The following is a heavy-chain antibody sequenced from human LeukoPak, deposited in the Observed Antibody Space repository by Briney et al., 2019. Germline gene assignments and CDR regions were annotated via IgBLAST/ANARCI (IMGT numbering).Heavy chain of an antibody. V-gene: IGHV5-51*01. Sequence: GESLKISCKASGYRFTSYWIGWVRQMPGKGLEWMGIIYPGDSDTRYSPSFQGQVTISADKSISTAYLQWSSLKASDTAMYYCARGVEDYYDSSGYYDYFDYWGQGTLVTVSS. CDR1: GYRFTSYW. J-gene: IGHJ4*02. CDR3: ARGVEDYYDSSGYYDYFDY. CDR2: IYPGDSDT. D-gene: IGHD3-22*01.